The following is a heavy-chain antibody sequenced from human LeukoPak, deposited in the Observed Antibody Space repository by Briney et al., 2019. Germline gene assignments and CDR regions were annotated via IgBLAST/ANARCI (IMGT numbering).Heavy chain of an antibody. CDR3: AREYRNDYSNGWFDP. V-gene: IGHV3-9*01. Sequence: PGTSLRLSCVASGFTFADHAMHWVRRAPGQGLEWVTGINWNNDGIVYAASVKGRFTVSRDNAKNTLYLQMNSLKAEDTAVYYCAREYRNDYSNGWFDPWGQGTLVTVSS. CDR2: INWNNDGI. D-gene: IGHD4-11*01. J-gene: IGHJ5*02. CDR1: GFTFADHA.